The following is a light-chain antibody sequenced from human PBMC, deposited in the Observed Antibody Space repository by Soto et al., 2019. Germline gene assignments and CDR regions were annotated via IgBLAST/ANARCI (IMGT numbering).Light chain of an antibody. Sequence: EILLTQSPATLSLSPGDRATLSCRASQSIGTYLAWCQQKPGQAPRLLIYDASNRATGIPARFSGSGSGTDFTLTISSLEPEDFAVYFCQHRSNSPPTWTFGQGTKVEIK. CDR1: QSIGTY. CDR2: DAS. CDR3: QHRSNSPPTWT. V-gene: IGKV3-11*01. J-gene: IGKJ1*01.